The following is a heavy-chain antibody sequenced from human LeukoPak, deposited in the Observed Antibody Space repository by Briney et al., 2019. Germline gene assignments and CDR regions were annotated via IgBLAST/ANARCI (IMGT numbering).Heavy chain of an antibody. Sequence: GGSLRLSCAASGFTFSSYEMNWVRQAPGEGLEWISCISSSGSPIYYADSVKGRFTISSDNAKNSLYLQMNSLRAEDTAVYYCARGYRHTAMFLDYWGQGTLVTVSS. V-gene: IGHV3-48*03. D-gene: IGHD5-18*01. CDR1: GFTFSSYE. CDR3: ARGYRHTAMFLDY. CDR2: ISSSGSPI. J-gene: IGHJ4*02.